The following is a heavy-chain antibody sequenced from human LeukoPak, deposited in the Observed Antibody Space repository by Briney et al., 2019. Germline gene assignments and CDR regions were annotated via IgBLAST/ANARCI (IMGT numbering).Heavy chain of an antibody. CDR1: GFTFGYHA. V-gene: IGHV3-20*04. D-gene: IGHD3-10*02. CDR2: INWNGGST. J-gene: IGHJ3*02. CDR3: ARDMLLEDAFDI. Sequence: GGSLRLSCEVSGFTFGYHAINWVRQAPGKGLEWVANINWNGGSTGYGDSVKGRFTISRDNTKNSVFLQMHSLRGDDTALYYCARDMLLEDAFDIWGQGTMVIVSS.